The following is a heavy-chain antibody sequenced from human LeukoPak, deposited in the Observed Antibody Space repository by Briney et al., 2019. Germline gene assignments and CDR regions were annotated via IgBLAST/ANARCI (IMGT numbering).Heavy chain of an antibody. CDR1: GGSISSYY. D-gene: IGHD3-22*01. CDR2: IYYSGST. CDR3: ARLVHYDSSGYPD. J-gene: IGHJ4*02. V-gene: IGHV4-59*08. Sequence: PSETLSLTCTVSGGSISSYYWSWIRQPPGKGLEWIGYIYYSGSTNYNPSLKSRVTISVDTSKNQFSLKLSSVTAADTAVYYCARLVHYDSSGYPDWGQGTLVTVSS.